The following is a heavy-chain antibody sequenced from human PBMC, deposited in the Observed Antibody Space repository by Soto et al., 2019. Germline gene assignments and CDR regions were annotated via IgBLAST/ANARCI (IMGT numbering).Heavy chain of an antibody. Sequence: EVQLLESGGGLVQPGGSLRLSCTASGFIFSSYAMSWVRQAPGKGLEYVSAISGSGGSTYYADSVKGRFTISRDNSKNTLYLQMNSLRDEDTAVYYCAKPGPNYYDSSGYYLVGYFDYWGQGTLVTVSS. CDR2: ISGSGGST. J-gene: IGHJ4*02. V-gene: IGHV3-23*01. D-gene: IGHD3-22*01. CDR1: GFIFSSYA. CDR3: AKPGPNYYDSSGYYLVGYFDY.